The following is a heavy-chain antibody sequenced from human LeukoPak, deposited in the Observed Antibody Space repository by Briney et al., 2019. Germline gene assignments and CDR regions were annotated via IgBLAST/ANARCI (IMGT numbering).Heavy chain of an antibody. CDR1: GFTFSSYW. D-gene: IGHD3-10*01. CDR3: AREDYGSGSYDY. V-gene: IGHV3-74*01. J-gene: IGHJ4*02. Sequence: GGSLRLSCAASGFTFSSYWMYWVRQAAGKGLVWVSGINSDGSSTTYADSVKGRLTISRDNAKNMLYLQMDSPRAEDTAVYYCAREDYGSGSYDYWGQGTLVTVSS. CDR2: INSDGSST.